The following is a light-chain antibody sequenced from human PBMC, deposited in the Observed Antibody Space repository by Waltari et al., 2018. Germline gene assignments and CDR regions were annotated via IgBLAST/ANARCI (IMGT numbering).Light chain of an antibody. Sequence: SSDLTQDPAVSVALGQTVRITCQGDSLRSNYASWYQQKPGQAPLLIIYEKNNRPSGIPDRFSGSNSGNTASLPITGAQAEDEADYYCNSRSGNLWVFGGGTKLTVL. CDR1: SLRSNY. V-gene: IGLV3-19*01. CDR2: EKN. J-gene: IGLJ3*02. CDR3: NSRSGNLWV.